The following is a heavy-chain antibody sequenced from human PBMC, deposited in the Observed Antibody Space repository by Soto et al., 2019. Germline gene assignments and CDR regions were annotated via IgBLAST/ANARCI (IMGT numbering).Heavy chain of an antibody. CDR2: ISGTSDYI. V-gene: IGHV3-21*06. CDR3: ASWAGDGYNLYYYYGMDV. Sequence: PGGSLRLSCAASGFTFSSSSMNWVRQAPGKGLEWVSSISGTSDYIDYADSVKGRITISRDNAMNSLYLQMNSLRAEDTAVYYCASWAGDGYNLYYYYGMDVWGQGTTVTVSS. D-gene: IGHD5-12*01. CDR1: GFTFSSSS. J-gene: IGHJ6*02.